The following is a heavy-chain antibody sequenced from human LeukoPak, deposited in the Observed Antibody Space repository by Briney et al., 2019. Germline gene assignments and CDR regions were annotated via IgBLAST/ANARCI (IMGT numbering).Heavy chain of an antibody. CDR2: IIPIFGTA. D-gene: IGHD2-2*02. CDR1: GGTFSSYA. CDR3: ARAPGYCSSTSCYILGWFDP. Sequence: SVKVSCKASGGTFSSYAISWVRQAPGQGLEWMGGIIPIFGTANYAQKFQGRVTITADESTSTAYMELSSLRSEDTAVYYCARAPGYCSSTSCYILGWFDPWGQGTLVTVSS. V-gene: IGHV1-69*13. J-gene: IGHJ5*02.